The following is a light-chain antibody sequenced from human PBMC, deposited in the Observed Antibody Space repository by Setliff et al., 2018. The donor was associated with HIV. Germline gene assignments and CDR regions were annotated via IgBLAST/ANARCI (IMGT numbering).Light chain of an antibody. CDR3: ASYRSPATXV. CDR1: SSDVGGYDF. V-gene: IGLV2-14*03. J-gene: IGLJ1*01. CDR2: DVS. Sequence: QSALTQPASVSGSPGQSITISCIGTSSDVGGYDFVSWYQQRPGKAPKLIIFDVSERPSGVSHRFSGSKSGNTASLTISGLQTEDEADYFCASYRSPATXVFGIGTKVTVL.